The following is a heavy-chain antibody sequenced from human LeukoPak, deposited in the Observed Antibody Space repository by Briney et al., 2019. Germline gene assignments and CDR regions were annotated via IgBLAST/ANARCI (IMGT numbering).Heavy chain of an antibody. Sequence: ASVKVSCKASGYTFTGYYLHWVRQAPGQGLEWMGWINPNSGVKNYAQKFQGRVTMTRDTSISTAYMELSRLRSDDTAVYYCARAPLGSIPSIDYWGQGTLVTVSS. CDR3: ARAPLGSIPSIDY. D-gene: IGHD2-2*01. CDR2: INPNSGVK. J-gene: IGHJ4*02. V-gene: IGHV1-2*02. CDR1: GYTFTGYY.